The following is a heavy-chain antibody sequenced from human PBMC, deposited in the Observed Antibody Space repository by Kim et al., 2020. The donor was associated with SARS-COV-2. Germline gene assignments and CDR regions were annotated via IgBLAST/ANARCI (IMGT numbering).Heavy chain of an antibody. CDR1: GGSISSYY. V-gene: IGHV4-59*13. CDR2: IYYSGST. J-gene: IGHJ3*02. Sequence: SETLSLTCTVSGGSISSYYWSWIRQPPGKGLEWIGYIYYSGSTNYNPSLKSRVTISVDTSKNQFSLKMSSVTAADTAVYYCASSRLYYDILTGYSPHDAFDIWGQGTMVTVSS. D-gene: IGHD3-9*01. CDR3: ASSRLYYDILTGYSPHDAFDI.